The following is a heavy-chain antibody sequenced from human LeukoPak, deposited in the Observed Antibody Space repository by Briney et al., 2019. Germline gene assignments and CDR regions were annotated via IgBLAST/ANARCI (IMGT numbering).Heavy chain of an antibody. CDR3: ARANHYDEGYYFDL. Sequence: GGSLRLSCAASGFTFSDNYMTWIRRAPGKGLEWVSQISSSGGIIHYADSVKGRFTVSRDNARNSLFLQMSSLRAEDTAVYYCARANHYDEGYYFDLWGQGTLVIVSS. D-gene: IGHD3-22*01. J-gene: IGHJ4*02. V-gene: IGHV3-11*01. CDR1: GFTFSDNY. CDR2: ISSSGGII.